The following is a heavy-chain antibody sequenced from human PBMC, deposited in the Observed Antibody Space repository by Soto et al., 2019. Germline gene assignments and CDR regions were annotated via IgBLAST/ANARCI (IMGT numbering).Heavy chain of an antibody. D-gene: IGHD3-16*01. CDR1: GFTFGDYA. CDR2: IRSKAYGGTT. CDR3: TSSYPGQRRFYYYGMDV. J-gene: IGHJ6*02. V-gene: IGHV3-49*04. Sequence: HPGGSLRLSCTASGFTFGDYAMSWVRQAPGKGLEWVGFIRSKAYGGTTEYAASVKGRFTISRDDSKSIAYLQMNSLKTEDTAVYYCTSSYPGQRRFYYYGMDVWGQGTTVTVSS.